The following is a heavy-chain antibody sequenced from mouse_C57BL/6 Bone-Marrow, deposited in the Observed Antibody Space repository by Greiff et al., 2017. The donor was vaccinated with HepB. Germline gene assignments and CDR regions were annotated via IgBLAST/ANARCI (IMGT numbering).Heavy chain of an antibody. CDR3: ARPITTVVAPWYFDV. Sequence: EVHLVESGGDLVKPGGSLKLSCAASGFTFSSYGMSWVRQTPDKRLEWVATISSGGSYTYYLDSVKGRFTISRDNAKNTLYLQMSSLKSEDTAMYYCARPITTVVAPWYFDVWGTGTTVTVSS. CDR1: GFTFSSYG. J-gene: IGHJ1*03. D-gene: IGHD1-1*01. V-gene: IGHV5-6*01. CDR2: ISSGGSYT.